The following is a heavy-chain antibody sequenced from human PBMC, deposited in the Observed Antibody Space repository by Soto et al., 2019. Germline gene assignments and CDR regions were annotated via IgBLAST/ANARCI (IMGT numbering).Heavy chain of an antibody. J-gene: IGHJ6*03. CDR3: ARGSLVTHYYYYQMDV. CDR2: IYYSGSV. D-gene: IGHD2-21*02. Sequence: SETLSLTCAVSSDSISRSHWLTWVRQSPGKGLEWLGDIYYSGSVYYNPPLRSRISISMDKSNNQFSLNLGSVTAADTAVYYCARGSLVTHYYYYQMDVWGKGTPVTVSS. CDR1: SDSISRSHW. V-gene: IGHV4-4*02.